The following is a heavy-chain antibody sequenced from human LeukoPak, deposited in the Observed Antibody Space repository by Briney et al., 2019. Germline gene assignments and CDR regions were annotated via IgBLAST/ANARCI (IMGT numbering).Heavy chain of an antibody. CDR2: INTGNGNT. V-gene: IGHV1-3*04. J-gene: IGHJ4*02. CDR3: ARDPGAAVFDY. CDR1: GYTFTSYA. Sequence: ASVKVSCKASGYTFTSYAMHWVRQAPGQRLEWMGWINTGNGNTKYSQEFQGRVTMTTDTSTTTAYLEVRTLTSDDTAVYYCARDPGAAVFDYWGQGTLVIVSS. D-gene: IGHD2-15*01.